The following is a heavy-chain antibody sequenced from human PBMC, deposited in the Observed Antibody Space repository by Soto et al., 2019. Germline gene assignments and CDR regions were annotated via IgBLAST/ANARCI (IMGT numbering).Heavy chain of an antibody. CDR2: IYYSGST. V-gene: IGHV4-59*01. J-gene: IGHJ3*02. CDR3: ARVLAAAVIDAFDI. D-gene: IGHD6-13*01. Sequence: SETLSLTCTVSGGSISSYYWSWIRQPPGKGLEWIGYIYYSGSTNYNPSLKSRVTISVDTSKNQFSLKLSSVTAADTAVYYCARVLAAAVIDAFDIWGQGTMVTVS. CDR1: GGSISSYY.